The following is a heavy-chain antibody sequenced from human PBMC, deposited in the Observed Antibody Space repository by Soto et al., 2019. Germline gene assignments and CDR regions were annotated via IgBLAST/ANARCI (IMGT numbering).Heavy chain of an antibody. CDR1: GYTFTSSD. CDR3: ARGGARKIMVYAIRLDP. CDR2: MNPNSGNT. D-gene: IGHD2-8*01. Sequence: ASVKVSCKASGYTFTSSDINWVRQATGQGLEWMGWMNPNSGNTGYAQKFQGGVTMTRNTSISTAYMELSSLRSEDTAVYYCARGGARKIMVYAIRLDPWGQGTLVTVSS. J-gene: IGHJ5*02. V-gene: IGHV1-8*01.